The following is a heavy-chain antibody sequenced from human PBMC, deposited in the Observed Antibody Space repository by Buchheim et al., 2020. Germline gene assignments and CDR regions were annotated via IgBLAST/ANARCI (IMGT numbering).Heavy chain of an antibody. J-gene: IGHJ6*02. CDR2: IYYSGST. D-gene: IGHD2-2*01. CDR1: GGSISSGGYY. CDR3: ARAAGERNCSSTSRYYYYYGMDV. Sequence: QVQLQESGPGLVKPSQTLSLTCTVSGGSISSGGYYWSWIRQHPGKGLEWIGYIYYSGSTYYNPSLKSRVTISVDTSKNQFSLKLSSVTAAETAVYYCARAAGERNCSSTSRYYYYYGMDVWGQGTT. V-gene: IGHV4-31*03.